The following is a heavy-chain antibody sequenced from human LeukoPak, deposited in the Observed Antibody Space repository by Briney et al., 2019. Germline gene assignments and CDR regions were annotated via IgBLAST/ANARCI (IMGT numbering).Heavy chain of an antibody. CDR3: AIGGTYGSGS. J-gene: IGHJ4*02. CDR1: GFTFANTW. V-gene: IGHV3-74*01. Sequence: XGALRLSCAASGFTFANTWRHWVRQAPGKGVGGVSLINNDGRTTNYADSVKGRFTISRDNAKNTVYLQMNSLRAEDTAVYYCAIGGTYGSGSWGQGTLVTASS. D-gene: IGHD3-10*01. CDR2: INNDGRTT.